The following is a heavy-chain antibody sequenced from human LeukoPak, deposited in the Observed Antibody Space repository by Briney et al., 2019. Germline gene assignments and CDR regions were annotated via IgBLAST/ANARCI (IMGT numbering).Heavy chain of an antibody. CDR2: ISSSGSTI. Sequence: GGSLRLSCAASGFTFSSYEMNWVRQAPGKGLEWVSYISSSGSTIYYADSVKGRFTISRDNAKNSLYLQMNSLRAEDTAVYYCARDRYNWNYPPSDAFDIWGQGTMVTVSS. J-gene: IGHJ3*02. CDR3: ARDRYNWNYPPSDAFDI. CDR1: GFTFSSYE. V-gene: IGHV3-48*03. D-gene: IGHD1-7*01.